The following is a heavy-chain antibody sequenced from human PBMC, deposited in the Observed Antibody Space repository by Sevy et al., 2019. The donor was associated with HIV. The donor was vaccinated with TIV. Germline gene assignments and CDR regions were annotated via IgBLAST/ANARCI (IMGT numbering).Heavy chain of an antibody. Sequence: GESLKISCAASGFTFSPYWMTWVRQAPGKGLEWVANIRPDGSDKYYVDSVKGRFTISRDNAKNSLYLQMTSLRADDTAMYYCARGVGLDCWGQGALVTVSS. CDR2: IRPDGSDK. V-gene: IGHV3-7*01. CDR1: GFTFSPYW. D-gene: IGHD1-26*01. J-gene: IGHJ4*02. CDR3: ARGVGLDC.